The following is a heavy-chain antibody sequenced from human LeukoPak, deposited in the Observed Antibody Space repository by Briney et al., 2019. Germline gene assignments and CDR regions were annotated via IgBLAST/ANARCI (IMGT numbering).Heavy chain of an antibody. CDR2: IYYSGST. CDR3: ARDSSDFWSGHYRYGMDV. J-gene: IGHJ6*02. D-gene: IGHD3-3*01. CDR1: GGSISSGGYY. Sequence: PSETLSLTCTVSGGSISSGGYYWSWIRQHPGKGLEWIGYIYYSGSTYYNPSLKSRVTISVDTSKNQFSLKLSSVTAADTAVYYCARDSSDFWSGHYRYGMDVWGQGTTVTVSS. V-gene: IGHV4-31*03.